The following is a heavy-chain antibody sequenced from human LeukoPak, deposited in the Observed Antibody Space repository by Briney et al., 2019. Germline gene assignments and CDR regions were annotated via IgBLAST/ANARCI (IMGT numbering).Heavy chain of an antibody. Sequence: KAGGSLRLSCAASGFTFSSYSMNWVRQAPGKGLEWVSSISSSSSYIYYADSVKGRFTNSRDNAKNSLYLQMNSLRAEDTAVYYCARAPRGCSSTSCQDDAFDIWGQGTMVTVSS. CDR1: GFTFSSYS. J-gene: IGHJ3*02. D-gene: IGHD2-2*01. CDR2: ISSSSSYI. V-gene: IGHV3-21*01. CDR3: ARAPRGCSSTSCQDDAFDI.